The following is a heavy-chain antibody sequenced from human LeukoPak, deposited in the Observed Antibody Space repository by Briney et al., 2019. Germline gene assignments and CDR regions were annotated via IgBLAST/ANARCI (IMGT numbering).Heavy chain of an antibody. Sequence: ASVKVSCKASGYTFTSYDINWVRQATGQGLEWMGWMNPNSCNTGYAQKFQGRVTMTRNTSISTAYMELSSLRSEDTAVYYCARDNYYGSGSHPYYYYYGMDVWGQGTTVTVSS. J-gene: IGHJ6*02. CDR1: GYTFTSYD. CDR2: MNPNSCNT. V-gene: IGHV1-8*01. CDR3: ARDNYYGSGSHPYYYYYGMDV. D-gene: IGHD3-10*01.